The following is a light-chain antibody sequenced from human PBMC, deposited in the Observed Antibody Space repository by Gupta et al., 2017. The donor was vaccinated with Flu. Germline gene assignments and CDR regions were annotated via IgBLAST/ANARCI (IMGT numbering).Light chain of an antibody. Sequence: EIVLTQSPATLSLSPGERATLSCRASQSVSSYLAWYQQKPGQAPRLLIYDASNRATGIPARFSGSGSGTDCTLTISSLEPEDFAVYYCQQRSSWPFTFGGGTKVEIK. J-gene: IGKJ4*01. CDR3: QQRSSWPFT. V-gene: IGKV3-11*01. CDR2: DAS. CDR1: QSVSSY.